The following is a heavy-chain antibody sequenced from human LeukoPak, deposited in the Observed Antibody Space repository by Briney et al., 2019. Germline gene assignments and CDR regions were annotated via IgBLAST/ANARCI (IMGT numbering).Heavy chain of an antibody. V-gene: IGHV1-18*01. CDR2: ISAYNGNT. J-gene: IGHJ6*03. CDR3: ARVRSYYDSSGYYSMGYYYYMDV. CDR1: GYTFTSYC. D-gene: IGHD3-22*01. Sequence: ASVKVSCKASGYTFTSYCISWVRQAPGQGLGWMGWISAYNGNTNYAQKLQGRVTMTTDTSTSTAYMELRSLRSDDTAVYYCARVRSYYDSSGYYSMGYYYYMDVWGKGTTVTISS.